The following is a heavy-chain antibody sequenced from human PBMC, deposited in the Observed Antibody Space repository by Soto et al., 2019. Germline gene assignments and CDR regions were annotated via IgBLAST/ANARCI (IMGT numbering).Heavy chain of an antibody. J-gene: IGHJ6*02. CDR1: GFTFSSYG. CDR2: ISNDGSSK. Sequence: GGSLRLSCAASGFTFSSYGMNWVRHAPGKGLEWMAVISNDGSSKYYADSVKGRFTISRDDSKDTLFLQMNSLRGEDTAVYYCAKVVRADTTSSNYYYYSGMDVWGQGIPVTVSS. V-gene: IGHV3-30*18. CDR3: AKVVRADTTSSNYYYYSGMDV. D-gene: IGHD6-6*01.